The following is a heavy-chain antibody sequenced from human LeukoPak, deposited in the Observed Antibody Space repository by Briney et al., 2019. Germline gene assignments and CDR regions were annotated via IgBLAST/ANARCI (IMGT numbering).Heavy chain of an antibody. CDR1: GYTFTGYY. V-gene: IGHV1-2*04. CDR3: AGGSISGWYFFDY. Sequence: VASVKVSCKASGYTFTGYYMHWVRQAPGQGLEWMGWINPNSGGTNYAQKFQGWVTMTRDTSISTAYMELSRLRSDDTAVYYCAGGSISGWYFFDYWGQGTLVTVSS. D-gene: IGHD6-19*01. J-gene: IGHJ4*02. CDR2: INPNSGGT.